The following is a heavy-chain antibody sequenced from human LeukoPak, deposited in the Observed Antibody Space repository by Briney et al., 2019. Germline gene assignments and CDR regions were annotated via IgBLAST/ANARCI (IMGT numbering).Heavy chain of an antibody. Sequence: PSETQSLTCTVSGGSINGYYGSWIRQPPGKGLEWIGYIYYSGSTNYNPSLKSRVTISVDTSKNQFSLKLSSVTTADTAMYYCARANSGGFFDYWGQGTLVTVSS. J-gene: IGHJ4*02. V-gene: IGHV4-59*01. CDR1: GGSINGYY. D-gene: IGHD1-26*01. CDR3: ARANSGGFFDY. CDR2: IYYSGST.